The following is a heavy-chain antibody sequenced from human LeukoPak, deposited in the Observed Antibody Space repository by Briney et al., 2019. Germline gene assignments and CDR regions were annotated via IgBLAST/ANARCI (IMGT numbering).Heavy chain of an antibody. D-gene: IGHD5-24*01. Sequence: GGSLRLSCAASGFTFSTYSMSWVRQAPGKGLEWVGRIKSKTDGGTTDYAAPVKGRLTISRDDSKNTLYLQVNSLKTEDTAVYYCTGQVQMATILWGQGTLVTVSS. CDR2: IKSKTDGGTT. CDR1: GFTFSTYS. V-gene: IGHV3-15*05. J-gene: IGHJ4*02. CDR3: TGQVQMATIL.